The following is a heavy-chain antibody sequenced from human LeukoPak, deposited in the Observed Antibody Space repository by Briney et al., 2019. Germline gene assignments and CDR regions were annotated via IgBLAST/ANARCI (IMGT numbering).Heavy chain of an antibody. D-gene: IGHD1-26*01. CDR2: IYSGGST. Sequence: GGSLRLSCAASGFTVSSNYISWVRQAPGKGLEWVSVIYSGGSTYYADSVKGRFTISRDNSKNTLYLQMNSLRAEDTAVYYCARASDPIVGARGYFDYWGQGALVTVSS. V-gene: IGHV3-53*01. CDR3: ARASDPIVGARGYFDY. CDR1: GFTVSSNY. J-gene: IGHJ4*02.